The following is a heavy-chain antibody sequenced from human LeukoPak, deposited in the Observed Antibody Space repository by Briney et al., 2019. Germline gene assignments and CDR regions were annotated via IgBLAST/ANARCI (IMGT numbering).Heavy chain of an antibody. CDR2: INHSGST. J-gene: IGHJ4*02. CDR1: GGSFSGYY. V-gene: IGHV4-34*01. D-gene: IGHD6-19*01. CDR3: GRDRGSSGWYGTNYYFDY. Sequence: SETLSLTCALYGGSFSGYYWSWIRQPPGKGLEWIGEINHSGSTNYNPSLKSRVTISVDTSKNQFSLKLSSVTAADTAVYYWGRDRGSSGWYGTNYYFDYWGQGTLVTVSS.